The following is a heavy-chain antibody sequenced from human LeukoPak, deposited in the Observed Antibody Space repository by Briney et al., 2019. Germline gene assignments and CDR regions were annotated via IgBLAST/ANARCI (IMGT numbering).Heavy chain of an antibody. CDR2: MFNSGST. D-gene: IGHD1-14*01. J-gene: IGHJ5*02. CDR1: GGSISITSYY. CDR3: ARHRVFNRNHPIWFDP. Sequence: SETLSLTCTVSGGSISITSYYWGWVRQPRGKGLEWIGSMFNSGSTYHNPSLKSRVTISIDTSKNQFSLKLSSVTAADTAVYYCARHRVFNRNHPIWFDPWGQGTLVTVSS. V-gene: IGHV4-39*01.